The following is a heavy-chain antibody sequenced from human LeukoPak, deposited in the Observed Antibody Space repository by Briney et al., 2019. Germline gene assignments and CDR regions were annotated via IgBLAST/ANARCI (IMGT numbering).Heavy chain of an antibody. V-gene: IGHV3-23*01. CDR2: ISGSGSST. CDR3: AKVLTPYQQHGFDY. Sequence: PGASLRLSCAASGFTFSSYAMSWVRQAPGKGLEWVSAISGSGSSTYYADSVKGRFTISRDNSKNTLYLQMNSLRAEDTAVYYCAKVLTPYQQHGFDYWGQGTLVTVSS. CDR1: GFTFSSYA. J-gene: IGHJ4*02. D-gene: IGHD2-2*01.